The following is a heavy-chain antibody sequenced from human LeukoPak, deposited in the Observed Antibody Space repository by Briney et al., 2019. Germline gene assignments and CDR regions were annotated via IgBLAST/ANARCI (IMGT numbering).Heavy chain of an antibody. CDR3: ARDAPYYYDSFGYRLSYFDY. CDR2: IHQHGSKE. D-gene: IGHD3-22*01. V-gene: IGHV3-7*01. J-gene: IGHJ4*02. Sequence: QPGGSLRLSCTTSGFNFRAYWMGWVRQAPGKGLEWVANIHQHGSKENYLDSVKGRFTISRDNSKNTLFLQMNSLRAEDTAVYYCARDAPYYYDSFGYRLSYFDYWGQGTLVTVSS. CDR1: GFNFRAYW.